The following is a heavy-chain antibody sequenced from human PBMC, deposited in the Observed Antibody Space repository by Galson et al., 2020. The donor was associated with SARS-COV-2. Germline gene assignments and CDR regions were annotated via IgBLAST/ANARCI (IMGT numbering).Heavy chain of an antibody. D-gene: IGHD6-6*01. CDR1: EFIFAHYG. J-gene: IGHJ4*02. V-gene: IGHV3-23*01. Sequence: GESLKISCAGSEFIFAHYGMNWVRQGPGKGLEWVSGISGGGDTTYYADSVKGRFTISRDNSKDTMYLQMNSLGDEDTAVYYCAGLGVYIYWGQGTLVTVSS. CDR2: ISGGGDTT. CDR3: AGLGVYIY.